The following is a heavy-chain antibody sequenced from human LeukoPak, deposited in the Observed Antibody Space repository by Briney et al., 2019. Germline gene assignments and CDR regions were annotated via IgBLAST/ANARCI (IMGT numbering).Heavy chain of an antibody. CDR3: ARDFFGQWLVQNLNWFDP. CDR2: FNPNSGGT. J-gene: IGHJ5*02. Sequence: ASVKVSCKASGYTFTGYYMHWVRQAPGQGLEWMGWFNPNSGGTNYAQKFQGRVTTTRDTSISTAYMELSGLRSDDTAVYYCARDFFGQWLVQNLNWFDPWGQGTLVTVSS. CDR1: GYTFTGYY. V-gene: IGHV1-2*02. D-gene: IGHD6-19*01.